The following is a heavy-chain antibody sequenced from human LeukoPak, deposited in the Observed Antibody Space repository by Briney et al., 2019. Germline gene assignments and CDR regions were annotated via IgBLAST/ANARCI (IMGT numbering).Heavy chain of an antibody. Sequence: PGESLRLSCAASGFTFSDYYMSCIRQAPGKRLEWASYISSSGSTIYYADSVKGRFTISRDNAKNSLYLQMNSLRAEDTAVYYCARPNYGFWSGYSPAFDYWGQGTLVTVSS. CDR1: GFTFSDYY. CDR3: ARPNYGFWSGYSPAFDY. J-gene: IGHJ4*02. V-gene: IGHV3-11*04. D-gene: IGHD3-3*01. CDR2: ISSSGSTI.